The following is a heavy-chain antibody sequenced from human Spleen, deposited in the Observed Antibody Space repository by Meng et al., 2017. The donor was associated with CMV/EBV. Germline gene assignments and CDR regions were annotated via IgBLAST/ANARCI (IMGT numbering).Heavy chain of an antibody. CDR2: IYHSGST. CDR1: GSISSSNW. CDR3: ARNNPRYCSSTSCPPDY. Sequence: GSISSSNWWSWVRQPPGKGLEWIGEIYHSGSTNYNPSIKSRVTISVDKSKNQFSLKLSSVTAADTAAYYCARNNPRYCSSTSCPPDYWGQGTLVTVSS. D-gene: IGHD2-2*01. V-gene: IGHV4-4*02. J-gene: IGHJ4*02.